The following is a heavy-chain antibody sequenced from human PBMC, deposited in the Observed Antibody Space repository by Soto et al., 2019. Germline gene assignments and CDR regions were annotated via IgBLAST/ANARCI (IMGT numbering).Heavy chain of an antibody. V-gene: IGHV5-51*01. J-gene: IGHJ6*02. D-gene: IGHD5-12*01. CDR3: ARHGHSGAYGHGMDV. CDR1: GYIFTTYW. Sequence: GESLKISCKGSGYIFTTYWIGWVRQMPEKGLEWLGVIYPGDSDTRYSPSFQGQVTISADKSISNAYLQWSSLKASDTAIYYGARHGHSGAYGHGMDVWGQGTTVTASS. CDR2: IYPGDSDT.